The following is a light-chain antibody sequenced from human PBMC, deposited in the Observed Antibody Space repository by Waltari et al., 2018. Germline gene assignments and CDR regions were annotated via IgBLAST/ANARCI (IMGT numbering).Light chain of an antibody. CDR2: PND. V-gene: IGLV1-47*01. Sequence: QSVLTQPPSASGTPGQRVTLSCSGSRSTIGRNFVSWYQQLPGTAPKLLIYPNDRRPAGVPDRFSGSKSDTSASLDISDRRSEDEADYYCAAWDDSLTGFVFGTGTEVTAL. J-gene: IGLJ1*01. CDR1: RSTIGRNF. CDR3: AAWDDSLTGFV.